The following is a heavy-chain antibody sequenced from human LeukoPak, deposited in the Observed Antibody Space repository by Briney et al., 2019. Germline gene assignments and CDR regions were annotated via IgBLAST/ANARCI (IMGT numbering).Heavy chain of an antibody. V-gene: IGHV4-39*01. D-gene: IGHD1-26*01. CDR2: IYYSVST. CDR3: APGSTGGSRGSWFDP. CDR1: GASISSSSYY. Sequence: SETLSLTCTVSGASISSSSYYWGWFRQAPVKGLEWIGGIYYSVSTYYNPSLKSRVTISVDTSKNQFSLKLSSVTAADTAVYYCAPGSTGGSRGSWFDPWGQGTLVTVSS. J-gene: IGHJ5*02.